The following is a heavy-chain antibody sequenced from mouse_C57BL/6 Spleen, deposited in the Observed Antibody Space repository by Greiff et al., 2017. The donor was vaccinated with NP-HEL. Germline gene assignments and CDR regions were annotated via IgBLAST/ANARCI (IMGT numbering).Heavy chain of an antibody. CDR1: GYTFTSYW. CDR2: IDPNSGGT. V-gene: IGHV1-72*01. D-gene: IGHD1-1*01. Sequence: KESCKASGYTFTSYWMHWVKQRPGRGLEWIGRIDPNSGGTKYNEKFKSKATLTVDKPSSTAYMQLSSLTSEDSAVYYCARSGGSSYEDWFAYWGQGTLVTVSA. J-gene: IGHJ3*01. CDR3: ARSGGSSYEDWFAY.